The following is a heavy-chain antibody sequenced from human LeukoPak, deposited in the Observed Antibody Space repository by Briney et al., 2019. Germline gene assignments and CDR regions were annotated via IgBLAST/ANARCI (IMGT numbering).Heavy chain of an antibody. CDR3: AKNAFVDIVATIIDY. V-gene: IGHV3-9*01. CDR2: ISWNSGSI. Sequence: GRSLRLSCAASGFTFDDYAMHWVRQAPGKGLEWVSGISWNSGSIGYADSVKGRFTISRDNAKNSLYLQMNSLRAEDTALYYCAKNAFVDIVATIIDYWGQGTLVTVSS. D-gene: IGHD5-12*01. J-gene: IGHJ4*02. CDR1: GFTFDDYA.